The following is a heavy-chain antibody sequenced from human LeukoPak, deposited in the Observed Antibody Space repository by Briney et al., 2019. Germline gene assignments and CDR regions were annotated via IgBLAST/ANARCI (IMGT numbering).Heavy chain of an antibody. CDR3: ARGPVVAATTSHFDY. Sequence: SETLSLTCTVSGGSISSYYWSWIRQHPGKGLEWIGYIYYSGSTYYNPSLKSRVTISVDTSKNQFSLKLSSVTAADTAVYYCARGPVVAATTSHFDYWGQGTLVTVSS. CDR1: GGSISSYY. J-gene: IGHJ4*02. D-gene: IGHD2-15*01. CDR2: IYYSGST. V-gene: IGHV4-59*06.